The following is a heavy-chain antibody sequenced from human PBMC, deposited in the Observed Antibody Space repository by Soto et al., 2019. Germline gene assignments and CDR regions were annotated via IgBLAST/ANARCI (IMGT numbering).Heavy chain of an antibody. J-gene: IGHJ4*02. CDR1: GYSFSNYG. CDR2: ITPYKDNT. CDR3: ARDLDGSGSYYTDY. D-gene: IGHD3-10*01. Sequence: ASVKVSCKASGYSFSNYGISWVRQAPGQGLEWMGWITPYKDNTKYAQKLQGRVTMTTDTSTSTAYVELRSLTSDDTAVYYCARDLDGSGSYYTDYWGQGTLVTVSS. V-gene: IGHV1-18*04.